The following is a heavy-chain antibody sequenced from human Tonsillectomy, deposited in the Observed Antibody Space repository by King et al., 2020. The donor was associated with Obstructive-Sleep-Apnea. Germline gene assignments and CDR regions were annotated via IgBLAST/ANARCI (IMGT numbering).Heavy chain of an antibody. CDR2: IYYSWGT. Sequence: QLQESGPGLVKASETLSLTCTVSGGSISSSSYHWGWIRQSPGKGLEWMGSIYYSWGTYYNPSLKRRVTISVDTSKNQFSLKLSSVTAADPAVYCCARELTGDGYFDYWGQGTLVTVSS. V-gene: IGHV4-39*07. CDR3: ARELTGDGYFDY. CDR1: GGSISSSSYH. D-gene: IGHD3-10*01. J-gene: IGHJ4*02.